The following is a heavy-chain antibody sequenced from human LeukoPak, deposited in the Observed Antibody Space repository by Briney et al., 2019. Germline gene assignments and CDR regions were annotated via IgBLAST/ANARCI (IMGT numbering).Heavy chain of an antibody. J-gene: IGHJ4*02. Sequence: SQTLSLTCAISGDNVSIDSAAWHWIRQSPSRGLEWLGRTYYRSKWYNDYAVSVNSQITINPDTSKNQFSLHLNSVTPGDTAVYYCAGNTGSYGRAFDCWGQGTLITVSS. CDR1: GDNVSIDSAA. D-gene: IGHD1-26*01. V-gene: IGHV6-1*01. CDR2: TYYRSKWYN. CDR3: AGNTGSYGRAFDC.